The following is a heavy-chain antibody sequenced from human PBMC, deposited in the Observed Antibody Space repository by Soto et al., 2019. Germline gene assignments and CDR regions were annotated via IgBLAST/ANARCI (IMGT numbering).Heavy chain of an antibody. J-gene: IGHJ6*02. V-gene: IGHV1-69*14. Sequence: QVQLVQSGAEVKKPGSSVKVSCKASGGTFSSYAISWVRQAPGQGLEWMGGIIPIFGTANYAQKFQGRVTTHADKATRTAYMELSSLRFEDTAVYYCASGVTGCYFGSDVWGQGTKVTVSS. CDR1: GGTFSSYA. CDR2: IIPIFGTA. CDR3: ASGVTGCYFGSDV. D-gene: IGHD2-8*01.